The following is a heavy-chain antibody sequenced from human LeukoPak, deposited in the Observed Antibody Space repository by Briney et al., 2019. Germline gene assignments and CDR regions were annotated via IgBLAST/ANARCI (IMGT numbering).Heavy chain of an antibody. J-gene: IGHJ4*02. V-gene: IGHV3-66*01. Sequence: GGSLRLSCAASGFTVSSNYMSWVRQAPGKGLEWVSVIYSGGSTYYADSVKGRFTISRDNSKNTLYLQMNSLRAEDTAVYYCASFRYYYDSSGYYVDYWGQGTLVTVSS. CDR3: ASFRYYYDSSGYYVDY. D-gene: IGHD3-22*01. CDR2: IYSGGST. CDR1: GFTVSSNY.